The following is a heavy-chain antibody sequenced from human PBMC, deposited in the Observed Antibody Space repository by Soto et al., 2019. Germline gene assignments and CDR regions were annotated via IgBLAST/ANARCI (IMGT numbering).Heavy chain of an antibody. D-gene: IGHD5-18*01. CDR2: IWYDGSNK. Sequence: GGSLRLSCAASGFTFSSYGMHWVRQAPGKGLEWVAVIWYDGSNKYYADSVKGRFTISRDNSKNTLYLQMNSLRAEDTAVYYCARDGTESYGFYYYGMDVWGQGTTVTVSS. CDR1: GFTFSSYG. J-gene: IGHJ6*02. CDR3: ARDGTESYGFYYYGMDV. V-gene: IGHV3-33*01.